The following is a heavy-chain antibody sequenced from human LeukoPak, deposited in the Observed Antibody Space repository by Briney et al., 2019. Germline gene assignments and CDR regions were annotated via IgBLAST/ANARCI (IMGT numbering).Heavy chain of an antibody. Sequence: GGSLRLSCAVSGFTFSDYWMHWVRQAPGKGLVWVSRINTDMSSTIYTDSVKGRFTTSRDNARNTLYLQMNSLRAEDTAVYYCARDLSHCSGGSCYSAHFDYWGQGTLVTVSS. D-gene: IGHD2-15*01. CDR2: INTDMSST. CDR1: GFTFSDYW. CDR3: ARDLSHCSGGSCYSAHFDY. J-gene: IGHJ4*02. V-gene: IGHV3-74*01.